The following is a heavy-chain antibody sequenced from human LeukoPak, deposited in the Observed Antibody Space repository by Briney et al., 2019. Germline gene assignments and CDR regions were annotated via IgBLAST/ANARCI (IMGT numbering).Heavy chain of an antibody. CDR3: ARDHVWAFDI. J-gene: IGHJ3*02. CDR2: ISTSDSTT. CDR1: GFTFSSYS. Sequence: GGSLRLSCAASGFTFSSYSMNWVRQAPGKGLEWVSYISTSDSTTYYADSVKGRFTISRDNAKNSVYLQMNSLRDEDTAVYYCARDHVWAFDIWGQGTMVTVSS. V-gene: IGHV3-48*02. D-gene: IGHD3-16*01.